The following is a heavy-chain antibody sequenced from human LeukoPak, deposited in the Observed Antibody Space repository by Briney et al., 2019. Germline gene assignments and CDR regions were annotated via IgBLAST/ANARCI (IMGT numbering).Heavy chain of an antibody. V-gene: IGHV4-59*01. CDR1: GGSISSYY. D-gene: IGHD5-12*01. J-gene: IGHJ6*03. Sequence: SETLSLTCTVAGGSISSYYWSWIRQPPGKGLEWIGYIYYSGSTNYNPSLKSRVTISVDTSKNQFSLKLSSVTAADTAVYYCARSFSGYDLAYYYYMDVWGKGTTVTVSS. CDR3: ARSFSGYDLAYYYYMDV. CDR2: IYYSGST.